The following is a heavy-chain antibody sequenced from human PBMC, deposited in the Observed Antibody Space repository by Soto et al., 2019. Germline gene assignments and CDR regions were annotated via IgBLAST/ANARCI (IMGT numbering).Heavy chain of an antibody. CDR2: RHPTSGST. Sequence: QVQLVQSGAEVKNPGASVKISCKASGYTFTSYYMHWVRQAPGQGLEWMGIRHPTSGSTAYAQKFHGRLTVTSDTSTSTLYMELSGLTSEDTAVYYSARDTRSDSNWFDPWGQGTQVTVSS. D-gene: IGHD2-21*02. J-gene: IGHJ5*02. CDR3: ARDTRSDSNWFDP. V-gene: IGHV1-46*03. CDR1: GYTFTSYY.